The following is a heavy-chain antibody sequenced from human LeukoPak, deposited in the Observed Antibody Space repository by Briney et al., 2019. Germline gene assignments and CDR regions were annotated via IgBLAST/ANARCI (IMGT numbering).Heavy chain of an antibody. Sequence: GGSLRLSCAASGFSLSAYWMTWVRQAPGKGLEWVANINRDGSQKNHVDSVKGRFTISRDNAKNSLYLQMNSLRAEDTAVYYCARDVSWGFDYWGQGTLVTVSS. CDR3: ARDVSWGFDY. CDR2: INRDGSQK. V-gene: IGHV3-7*01. D-gene: IGHD7-27*01. CDR1: GFSLSAYW. J-gene: IGHJ4*02.